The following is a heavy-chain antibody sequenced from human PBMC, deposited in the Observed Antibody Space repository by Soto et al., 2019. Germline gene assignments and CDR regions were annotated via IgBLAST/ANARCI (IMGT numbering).Heavy chain of an antibody. V-gene: IGHV3-9*01. J-gene: IGHJ4*02. CDR2: ISWNSGSI. CDR1: GFTFDDYA. D-gene: IGHD4-4*01. CDR3: AKSVYSNYFDY. Sequence: EVQLVESGGGLVQPGRSLRLSCAASGFTFDDYAMHWVRQAPGKGLEWVSGISWNSGSIGYADSVKGRFTISRDNAKNSLYLQMNSLRAEDTALYYCAKSVYSNYFDYWGQGTLVTVSS.